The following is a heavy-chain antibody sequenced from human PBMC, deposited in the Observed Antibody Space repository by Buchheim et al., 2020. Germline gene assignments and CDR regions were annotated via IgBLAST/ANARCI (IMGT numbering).Heavy chain of an antibody. CDR3: ARDDDSSGYWDLLWYFDY. J-gene: IGHJ4*02. Sequence: VQLVESGGGVVQPGRSLRLSCAASGFTFITYAMHWVRQAPGKGLEWVAVISYDESNKYYADSVKGRFTISRDNSKNTVYLQMNSLGAEDTAVYYCARDDDSSGYWDLLWYFDYWGQGTL. D-gene: IGHD3-22*01. CDR1: GFTFITYA. CDR2: ISYDESNK. V-gene: IGHV3-30*04.